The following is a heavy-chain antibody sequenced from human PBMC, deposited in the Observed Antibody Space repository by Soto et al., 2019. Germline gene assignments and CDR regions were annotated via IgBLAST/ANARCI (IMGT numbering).Heavy chain of an antibody. CDR1: GGTPNSYT. D-gene: IGHD6-13*01. J-gene: IGHJ4*02. CDR2: IIPVLGVA. CDR3: ARSSVAAAGTLGN. Sequence: QVQLVQSGAEVKKPGSSVKVSCKASGGTPNSYTINWVRQAPGHGPEWLGRIIPVLGVANYAQTFQGRVTITADKSTSTVYMELTSLRSEDTAVYYCARSSVAAAGTLGNWGPGTLVTVSS. V-gene: IGHV1-69*02.